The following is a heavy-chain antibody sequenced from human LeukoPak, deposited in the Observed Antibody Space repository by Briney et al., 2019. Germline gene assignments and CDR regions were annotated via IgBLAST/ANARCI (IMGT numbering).Heavy chain of an antibody. J-gene: IGHJ4*02. CDR3: ARVLLSSGLNDY. CDR2: IKQDGSEK. CDR1: GFTFSSYG. D-gene: IGHD3-22*01. V-gene: IGHV3-7*01. Sequence: GGSLRLSCAASGFTFSSYGMHWVRQAPGKGLEWVANIKQDGSEKYYVDSVKGRFTISRDNAKNSLYLQMNSLRAEDTAVYYCARVLLSSGLNDYWGQGTLVTVSS.